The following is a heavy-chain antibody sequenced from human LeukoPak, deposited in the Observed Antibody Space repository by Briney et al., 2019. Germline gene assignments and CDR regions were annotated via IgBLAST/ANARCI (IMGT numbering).Heavy chain of an antibody. Sequence: GGSLRLSCAASGFTFSSYGMHWVRQAPGKGLEWVAVIWYDGSNKYYADSVKGRFTISRDNSKNTLYLQMNSLRAEDTAVYYCARALTAAAYFDYWGQGTLVTVSS. CDR1: GFTFSSYG. V-gene: IGHV3-33*01. J-gene: IGHJ4*02. CDR3: ARALTAAAYFDY. D-gene: IGHD6-25*01. CDR2: IWYDGSNK.